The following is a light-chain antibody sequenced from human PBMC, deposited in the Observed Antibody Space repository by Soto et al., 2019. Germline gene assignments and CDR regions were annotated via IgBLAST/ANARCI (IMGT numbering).Light chain of an antibody. Sequence: QSVLTQPPPASGSPGQSVTFSCTGTSSDVGTYDYVSWYQQYPGKAPKLLIYGVTRRPSGVPDRFSGSKSGNTAALTVSGLQAEDEAYYYCSSYAGRSMYVFXTGTKVTVL. CDR1: SSDVGTYDY. J-gene: IGLJ1*01. CDR2: GVT. V-gene: IGLV2-8*01. CDR3: SSYAGRSMYV.